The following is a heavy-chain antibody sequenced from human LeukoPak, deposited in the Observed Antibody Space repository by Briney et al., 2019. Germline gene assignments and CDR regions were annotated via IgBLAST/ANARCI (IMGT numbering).Heavy chain of an antibody. Sequence: GGSLRLSCAASGFSFSSYAMGWVRQAPGKGLEWVSTIGSSDATYYPDSVKGRFTISRDNSRNTLYLQMNSLRAGDTAVYYCASRGKYYFDYWGQGTLVTVSS. CDR3: ASRGKYYFDY. CDR1: GFSFSSYA. V-gene: IGHV3-23*01. J-gene: IGHJ4*02. CDR2: IGSSDAT. D-gene: IGHD3-10*01.